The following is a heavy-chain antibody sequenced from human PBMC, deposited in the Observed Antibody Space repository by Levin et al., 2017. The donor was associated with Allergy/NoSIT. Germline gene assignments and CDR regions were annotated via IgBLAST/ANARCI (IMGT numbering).Heavy chain of an antibody. J-gene: IGHJ4*02. CDR2: ITSDGFST. CDR1: GYTFSSYW. Sequence: GGSLRLSCAASGYTFSSYWMHWVRQAPGKGLIWVSRITSDGFSTSYADSVKGRFTISRDNAKNTLYLQMNSLRPEDTAAYYCARGGATTAPDYWGQGTLVTVSS. V-gene: IGHV3-74*01. D-gene: IGHD1-26*01. CDR3: ARGGATTAPDY.